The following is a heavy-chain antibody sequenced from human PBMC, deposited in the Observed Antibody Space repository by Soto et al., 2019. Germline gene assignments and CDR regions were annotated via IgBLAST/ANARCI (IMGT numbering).Heavy chain of an antibody. J-gene: IGHJ4*02. V-gene: IGHV4-59*01. Sequence: SETLSLTGTVSGGSISSYYWSWIRQPPGKGLEWIGYIYYSGSTNYNPSLKSRVTISVDTSKNQFSLKLSSVTAADTAVYYCARVVVAATPDYFDYWGQGTLVTVSS. D-gene: IGHD2-15*01. CDR3: ARVVVAATPDYFDY. CDR1: GGSISSYY. CDR2: IYYSGST.